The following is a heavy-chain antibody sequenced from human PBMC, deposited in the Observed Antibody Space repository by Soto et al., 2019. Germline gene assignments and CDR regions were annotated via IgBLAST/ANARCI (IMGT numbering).Heavy chain of an antibody. Sequence: GGSLRLSCAASGFTFSSYAMSWVRQAPGKGLEWVSAISGSGGSTYYADSVKGRFTISRDNSKNTLYLQMNSLRAEDTAVYYCAKVGKVASITGWFDPWGQGTLVTVSS. D-gene: IGHD5-12*01. CDR2: ISGSGGST. V-gene: IGHV3-23*01. CDR1: GFTFSSYA. CDR3: AKVGKVASITGWFDP. J-gene: IGHJ5*02.